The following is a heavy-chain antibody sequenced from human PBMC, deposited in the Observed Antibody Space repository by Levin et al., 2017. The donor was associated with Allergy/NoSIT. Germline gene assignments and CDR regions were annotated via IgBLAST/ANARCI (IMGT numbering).Heavy chain of an antibody. D-gene: IGHD3-3*01. J-gene: IGHJ4*02. V-gene: IGHV3-7*04. Sequence: GGSLRLSCVVSGFTFNDYWMTWVRQAPGKGLEWVANINPDGSGRYYLDSVKGRFTISRDNAKNSLYLQMNSLSAGDTAVYYCARNVATGGRFFDFWGQGSLVSVSS. CDR2: INPDGSGR. CDR3: ARNVATGGRFFDF. CDR1: GFTFNDYW.